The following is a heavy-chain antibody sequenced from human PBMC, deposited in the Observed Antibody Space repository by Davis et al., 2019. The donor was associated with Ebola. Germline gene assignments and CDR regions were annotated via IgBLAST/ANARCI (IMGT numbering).Heavy chain of an antibody. CDR2: INHSGST. D-gene: IGHD6-19*01. Sequence: SETLSLTCAVYGGSFSGYYWSWIRQPPGKGLEWIGEINHSGSTNYNPSLKSRVTISVDTSKNQFSLKLSSVTAADTAVYYCASRSGRGYYGMDVWGQGTTVTVSS. V-gene: IGHV4-34*01. CDR3: ASRSGRGYYGMDV. J-gene: IGHJ6*02. CDR1: GGSFSGYY.